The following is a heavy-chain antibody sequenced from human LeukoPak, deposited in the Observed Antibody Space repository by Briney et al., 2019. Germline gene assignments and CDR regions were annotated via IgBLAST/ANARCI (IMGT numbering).Heavy chain of an antibody. CDR2: ISAYNGNT. J-gene: IGHJ4*02. CDR3: ARDGRAAARPVGFGDY. D-gene: IGHD6-6*01. CDR1: GYTFTSYG. Sequence: EASVKVSCKASGYTFTSYGISWVRQAPGQGLEWMGWISAYNGNTNYAQKLQGRVTMTTDTSTSTAYMELRSLRSDDTAVYYCARDGRAAARPVGFGDYWGQGTLVTVSS. V-gene: IGHV1-18*01.